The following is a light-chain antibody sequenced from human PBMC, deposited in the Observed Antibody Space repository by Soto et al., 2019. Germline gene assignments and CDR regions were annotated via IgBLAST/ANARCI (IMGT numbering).Light chain of an antibody. V-gene: IGLV2-8*01. J-gene: IGLJ2*01. CDR2: EVI. CDR3: SSYSGSDNFVV. CDR1: SSDVGGYNF. Sequence: QLVLTQPPSASGSPGQSVTISCAGTSSDVGGYNFVSWYQQHPGKVPKLMIYEVIKRPSGVPDRFSGSKSGNTASLTVSGLHAEDEADYYCSSYSGSDNFVVFGGGTKVTVL.